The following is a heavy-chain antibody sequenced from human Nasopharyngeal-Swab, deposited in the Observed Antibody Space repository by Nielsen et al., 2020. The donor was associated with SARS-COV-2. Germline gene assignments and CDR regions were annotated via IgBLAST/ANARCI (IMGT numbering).Heavy chain of an antibody. V-gene: IGHV3-23*01. J-gene: IGHJ4*02. D-gene: IGHD2-15*01. Sequence: GESLKISCAASGFTFSNAWMNWVRQAPGKGLEWVSSISGSGGSTYYADSVKGRFTISRDNSKNTLYLQMHSLRAEDTAVYYCATPGTRCSGDTCNMWVFDYWGQGTLVTVSS. CDR1: GFTFSNAW. CDR2: ISGSGGST. CDR3: ATPGTRCSGDTCNMWVFDY.